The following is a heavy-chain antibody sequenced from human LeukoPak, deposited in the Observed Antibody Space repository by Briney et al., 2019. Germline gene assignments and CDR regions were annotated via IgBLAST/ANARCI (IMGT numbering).Heavy chain of an antibody. Sequence: GGSLRLSCAASGFTFDDYGMSWVRQAPGKGLEWVFGINWNGGSTGYADSVKGRFTISRDNAKNSLYLQMNSLRAEDTALYYCAGAADYYDSSGYYLKYFDYWGQGTLVTVSS. D-gene: IGHD3-22*01. V-gene: IGHV3-20*04. CDR2: INWNGGST. CDR3: AGAADYYDSSGYYLKYFDY. CDR1: GFTFDDYG. J-gene: IGHJ4*02.